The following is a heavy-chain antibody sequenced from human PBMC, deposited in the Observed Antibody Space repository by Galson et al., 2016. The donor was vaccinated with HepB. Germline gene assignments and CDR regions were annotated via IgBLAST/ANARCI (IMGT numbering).Heavy chain of an antibody. D-gene: IGHD3-16*01. CDR3: ARGGKEGMDV. Sequence: SVKVSCKASGYTFSNYGITWVRQAPGQGLEWMGWISGYDAATNYAQKLQGRVPMTTDTSTSTAYMELRSLISDDTATYYCARGGKEGMDVWGQGTTVTVSS. V-gene: IGHV1-18*01. J-gene: IGHJ6*02. CDR1: GYTFSNYG. CDR2: ISGYDAAT.